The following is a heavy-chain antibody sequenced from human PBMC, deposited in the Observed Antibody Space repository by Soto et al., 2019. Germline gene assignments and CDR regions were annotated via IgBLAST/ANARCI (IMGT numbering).Heavy chain of an antibody. J-gene: IGHJ4*02. CDR3: AKDWSPWAELAARQADY. Sequence: GGSLRLSCAASGFTFSSYAMSWVRQAPGKGLEWVSAISGSGGSTYYADSVKGRFTISRDNSKNTLYLQMNSLRAEDTAVYYCAKDWSPWAELAARQADYWGQGTLVTVSS. V-gene: IGHV3-23*01. D-gene: IGHD6-6*01. CDR1: GFTFSSYA. CDR2: ISGSGGST.